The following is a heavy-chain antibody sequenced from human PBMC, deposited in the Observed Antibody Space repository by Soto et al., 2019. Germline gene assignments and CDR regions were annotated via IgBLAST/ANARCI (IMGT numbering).Heavy chain of an antibody. J-gene: IGHJ5*02. CDR1: GGSISSYY. V-gene: IGHV4-59*01. CDR2: IYYSGST. CDR3: ARVGASGSYYWFDP. Sequence: SATMSLTCTVSGGSISSYYWSWIRQPPGKGLEWIGYIYYSGSTNYNPSLKSRVTISVDTSKNQFSLKLSSVTAADTAVYYCARVGASGSYYWFDPWGQGTLVTVSS. D-gene: IGHD1-26*01.